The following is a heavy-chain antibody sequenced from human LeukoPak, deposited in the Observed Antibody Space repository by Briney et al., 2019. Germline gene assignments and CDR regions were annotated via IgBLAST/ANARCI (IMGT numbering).Heavy chain of an antibody. V-gene: IGHV3-30*02. Sequence: GGSLRLSCAASGFTFSSYGMHWVRQAPGKGLEWVAFIRYDGSKKYYAGSVKGRFTISRDNSKNTLYLQMNSLRAEDTAVYYCARDLAAAPDAFDIWGQGTMVTVSS. J-gene: IGHJ3*02. CDR2: IRYDGSKK. CDR1: GFTFSSYG. D-gene: IGHD6-13*01. CDR3: ARDLAAAPDAFDI.